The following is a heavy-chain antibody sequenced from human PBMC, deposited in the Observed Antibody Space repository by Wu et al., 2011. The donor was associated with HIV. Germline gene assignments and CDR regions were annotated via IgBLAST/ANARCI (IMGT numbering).Heavy chain of an antibody. CDR3: AREGAGRGYNYGRPNYFDY. J-gene: IGHJ4*02. D-gene: IGHD5-18*01. CDR1: GATFSSYA. CDR2: IIPIFGTT. Sequence: QVQLVQSGAEVKKPGSSVKVSCKASGATFSSYAISWVRQAPGQGLEWMGGIIPIFGTTNYAQKFQGRVRITADKSTSTAYMDLSSLKSEDTAVYYCAREGAGRGYNYGRPNYFDYWGQGTLVTVSS. V-gene: IGHV1-69*14.